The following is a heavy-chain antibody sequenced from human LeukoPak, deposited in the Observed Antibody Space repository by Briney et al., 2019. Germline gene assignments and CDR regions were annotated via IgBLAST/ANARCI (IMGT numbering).Heavy chain of an antibody. J-gene: IGHJ1*01. D-gene: IGHD6-13*01. V-gene: IGHV3-30-3*01. CDR3: AKDSKFGIAAAGTPEH. CDR1: GFTFSSYA. CDR2: ISYDGSNK. Sequence: PGGSLRLSCAASGFTFSSYAMHWVRQAPGKGLEWVAVISYDGSNKYYADSVKGRFTISRDNSKNTLYLQMNSLRAEDTAVYYCAKDSKFGIAAAGTPEHWGQGTLVTVSS.